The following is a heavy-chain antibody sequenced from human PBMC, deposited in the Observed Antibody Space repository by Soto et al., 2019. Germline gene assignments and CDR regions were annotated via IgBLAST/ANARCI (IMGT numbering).Heavy chain of an antibody. D-gene: IGHD3-10*01. CDR3: ARDRAIRDSVSPWLDP. J-gene: IGHJ5*02. Sequence: QVQLKESGPGLVKPSQTLSLTCTVSGGSINSGGYYWSWIRQHPGKGLEWIGYIYYSGSTFYNPSLRSRFTVSVDTSKYQFSLRLTSVTAADTAVYYCARDRAIRDSVSPWLDPWGQGTLVTVSS. CDR1: GGSINSGGYY. V-gene: IGHV4-31*03. CDR2: IYYSGST.